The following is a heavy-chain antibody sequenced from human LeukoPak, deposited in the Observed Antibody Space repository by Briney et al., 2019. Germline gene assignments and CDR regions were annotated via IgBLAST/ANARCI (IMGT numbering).Heavy chain of an antibody. CDR2: IQQDGSAK. Sequence: PGGSLRLSCAASGFTFSSYWMSWVRQAPGKGLEWVANIQQDGSAKYYVDSVKARLTISRDNAKNSLYLQMNSLRVEDSAVYYCARFAEVWGSYRRFDYWGQGTLVTVSS. J-gene: IGHJ4*02. V-gene: IGHV3-7*01. CDR1: GFTFSSYW. CDR3: ARFAEVWGSYRRFDY. D-gene: IGHD3-16*02.